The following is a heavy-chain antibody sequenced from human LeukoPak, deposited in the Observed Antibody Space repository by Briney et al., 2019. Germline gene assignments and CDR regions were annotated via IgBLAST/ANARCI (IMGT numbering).Heavy chain of an antibody. V-gene: IGHV1-18*01. Sequence: GASVKVSCKASGYTFTSYGISWVRQAPGQGLEWMGWISAYNGNTNYARKLQGRVTMTTDTSTSTAYMELRSLRSDDTAVYYCARDCCGYCSGGSCYGNWFDPWGQGTLVTVSS. CDR3: ARDCCGYCSGGSCYGNWFDP. CDR2: ISAYNGNT. CDR1: GYTFTSYG. J-gene: IGHJ5*02. D-gene: IGHD2-15*01.